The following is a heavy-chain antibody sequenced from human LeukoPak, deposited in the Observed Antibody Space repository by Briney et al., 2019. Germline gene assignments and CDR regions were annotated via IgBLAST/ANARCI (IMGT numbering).Heavy chain of an antibody. Sequence: PGRSLRLSCAASGFTFSSYSMQWVRHAPGKGLEWVAVIPYDGSNKYYADSVKGRFTISRDNSKNTLQLQMNSLRAEDTAVYYCARDLPWFDPWGQGTLVTVSS. CDR2: IPYDGSNK. J-gene: IGHJ5*02. CDR3: ARDLPWFDP. CDR1: GFTFSSYS. V-gene: IGHV3-30-3*01.